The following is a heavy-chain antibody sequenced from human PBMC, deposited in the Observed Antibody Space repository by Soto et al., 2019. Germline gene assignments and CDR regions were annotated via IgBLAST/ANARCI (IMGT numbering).Heavy chain of an antibody. CDR1: GDSVSGNSAA. CDR3: PRPLPYCVHCVKYFVN. D-gene: IGHD2-21*01. CDR2: TYYRSRWYN. Sequence: SQTLSLTCAISGDSVSGNSAAWNWIRQSPSRGLEWLGRTYYRSRWYNDYAVSVKSRITVTPDTSKNQFSLHLNSVTPEDTAVYLCPRPLPYCVHCVKYFVNLCLGALV. V-gene: IGHV6-1*01. J-gene: IGHJ4*02.